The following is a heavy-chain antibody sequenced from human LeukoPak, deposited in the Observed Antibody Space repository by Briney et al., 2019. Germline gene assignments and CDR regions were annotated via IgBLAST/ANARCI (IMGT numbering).Heavy chain of an antibody. CDR1: TFIFGNYG. D-gene: IGHD1-1*01. J-gene: IGHJ3*02. V-gene: IGHV3-23*01. CDR2: VGGDGVDT. CDR3: VKDFVAANGVFDAFDI. Sequence: PGGSLRLSCAASTFIFGNYGMNWVRQTPRKGLEWVSHVGGDGVDTYYADSVKGRFTISRDNSKSTLYLQMNSLRAEDTATYYCVKDFVAANGVFDAFDIWGQGTVVTVSS.